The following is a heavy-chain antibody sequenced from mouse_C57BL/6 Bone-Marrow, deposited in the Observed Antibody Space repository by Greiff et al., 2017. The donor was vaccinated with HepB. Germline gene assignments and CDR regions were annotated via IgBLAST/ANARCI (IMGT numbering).Heavy chain of an antibody. V-gene: IGHV1-52*01. D-gene: IGHD4-1*01. Sequence: VQLQQPGADLVRPGSSVKLSCKASGYTFTSYWMHWVKQRPIQGLEWIGNIDPSDSETHYNQKFKDKATLTVDKSSSTAYMQLSSLTSEDSAVDYCARRGGSWGYFDVWGTGTTVTVSS. CDR1: GYTFTSYW. J-gene: IGHJ1*03. CDR3: ARRGGSWGYFDV. CDR2: IDPSDSET.